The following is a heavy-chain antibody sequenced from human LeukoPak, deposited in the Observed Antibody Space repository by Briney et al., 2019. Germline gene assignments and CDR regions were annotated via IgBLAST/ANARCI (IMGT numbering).Heavy chain of an antibody. CDR2: ISSSSSTI. CDR1: GFTFSSYS. J-gene: IGHJ4*02. V-gene: IGHV3-48*01. Sequence: GGSLRLSCAASGFTFSSYSMNWVRQAPGKGLEWVSYISSSSSTIYYADSVKGRFTISRDNAKNSLYLQMNSLRAEDTAVYCCARDYDFWSGYYTGLLDYWGQGTLVTVSS. D-gene: IGHD3-3*01. CDR3: ARDYDFWSGYYTGLLDY.